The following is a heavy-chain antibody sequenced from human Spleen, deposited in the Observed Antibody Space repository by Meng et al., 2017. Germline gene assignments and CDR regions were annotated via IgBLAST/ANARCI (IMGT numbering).Heavy chain of an antibody. J-gene: IGHJ3*01. CDR2: ISGNGDST. CDR1: GFTFSRYA. CDR3: ARVHDGFHGNNFDAFDL. D-gene: IGHD5-24*01. V-gene: IGHV3-64*01. Sequence: ESLKISCAASGFTFSRYAMDWVRQAQGKGLEYVSGISGNGDSTFYASSVKGRFTISRDNSKNTLYLQMGSLRVEDMAVYYCARVHDGFHGNNFDAFDLWGQGTMVTVSS.